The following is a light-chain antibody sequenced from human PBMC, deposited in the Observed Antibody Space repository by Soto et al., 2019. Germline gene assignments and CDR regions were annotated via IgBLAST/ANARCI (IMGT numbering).Light chain of an antibody. CDR1: QSVSSSY. Sequence: EILLTQSPCTLSLSPGERATLSCRASQSVSSSYLDWYQQKPGQAPRLPMYGASSRATGIPERFSGSGSGTDYILIINRLEPEDCEVYYCQQYGRSPLTFGGGTKVDIK. CDR3: QQYGRSPLT. V-gene: IGKV3-20*01. J-gene: IGKJ4*01. CDR2: GAS.